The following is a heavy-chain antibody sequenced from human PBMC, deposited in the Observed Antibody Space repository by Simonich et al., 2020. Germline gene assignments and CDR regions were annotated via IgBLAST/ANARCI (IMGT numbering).Heavy chain of an antibody. J-gene: IGHJ4*02. CDR1: GGSISSYY. D-gene: IGHD5-12*01. V-gene: IGHV4-59*08. CDR3: ARHDRWLQFYFDY. CDR2: TYYRWST. Sequence: QVQLQESGAGLVKPSETLSLTCTVSGGSISSYYWSWIRQPPGKGLEWSGYTYYRWSTNYNPSLKRRVTISVDTSNNPFSLKLSSVTAADTAVYYCARHDRWLQFYFDYWGQGTLVTVSS.